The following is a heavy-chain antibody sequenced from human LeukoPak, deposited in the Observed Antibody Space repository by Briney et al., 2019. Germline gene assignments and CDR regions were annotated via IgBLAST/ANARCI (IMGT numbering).Heavy chain of an antibody. V-gene: IGHV3-30-3*01. CDR2: ISYDGSNK. CDR1: GFTFSSYA. CDR3: AREDYSNYGGDY. D-gene: IGHD4-11*01. Sequence: GGSLRLSCAASGFTFSSYAMHWVRQAPGKGLEWVAVISYDGSNKYYADSVKGRFTISRDNAKNSLYLQMNSLRAEDTAVYYCAREDYSNYGGDYWGQGTLVTVSS. J-gene: IGHJ4*02.